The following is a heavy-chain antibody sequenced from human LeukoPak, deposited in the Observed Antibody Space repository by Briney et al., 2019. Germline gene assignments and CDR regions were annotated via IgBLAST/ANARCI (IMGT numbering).Heavy chain of an antibody. CDR1: GFTFSSYE. V-gene: IGHV3-48*03. Sequence: GGSLRLSCTASGFTFSSYEMNWVRQAPGKGLEWVSYISSSGSTIYYADSVKGRFTISRDNSKNTLYLQMNSLRAEDTAVYYCAKDPLGMGYWGQGTLVTVSS. CDR2: ISSSGSTI. CDR3: AKDPLGMGY. D-gene: IGHD1-14*01. J-gene: IGHJ4*02.